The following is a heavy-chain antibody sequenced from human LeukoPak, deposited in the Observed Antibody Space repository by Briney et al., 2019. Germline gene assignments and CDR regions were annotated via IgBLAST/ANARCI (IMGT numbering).Heavy chain of an antibody. D-gene: IGHD2-15*01. CDR2: VSAYADNT. Sequence: ASVKVSCKASGYTFTTYGITWVRQAPGQGLAWMGWVSAYADNTNYVQKFQGRVTMTTDTSTSTAYMELRSLRSDDTAVYYCARDCIGCHGFDYWGQGTLVTVSS. V-gene: IGHV1-18*01. CDR1: GYTFTTYG. CDR3: ARDCIGCHGFDY. J-gene: IGHJ4*02.